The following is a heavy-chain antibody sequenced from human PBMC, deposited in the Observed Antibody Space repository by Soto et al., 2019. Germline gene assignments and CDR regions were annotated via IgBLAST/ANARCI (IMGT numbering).Heavy chain of an antibody. CDR2: IYYSGST. CDR1: GGSISSSSYY. Sequence: SETLSLTCTVFGGSISSSSYYWGWIRQPPGKGLEWIGSIYYSGSTYYNPSLKSRVTISVDKSKNQFSLKLSSVTAADTAVYYCASYSSGWYDVSYWGQGTLVTVSS. J-gene: IGHJ4*02. D-gene: IGHD6-19*01. CDR3: ASYSSGWYDVSY. V-gene: IGHV4-39*07.